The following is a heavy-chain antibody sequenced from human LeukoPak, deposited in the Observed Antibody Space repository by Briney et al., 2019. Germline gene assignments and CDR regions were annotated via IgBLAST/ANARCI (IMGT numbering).Heavy chain of an antibody. V-gene: IGHV4-59*01. J-gene: IGHJ5*02. CDR3: ARENSYYEFNWFDP. D-gene: IGHD3-22*01. CDR1: GGSISSYY. Sequence: SETLSLTCTVSGGSISSYYWSWIRQPPGKGLEWIGYIYYSGSTNYNPSLKSRVTISVDTSKNQFSLKLSSVTAADTAVYYCARENSYYEFNWFDPWGQGTLVTVPS. CDR2: IYYSGST.